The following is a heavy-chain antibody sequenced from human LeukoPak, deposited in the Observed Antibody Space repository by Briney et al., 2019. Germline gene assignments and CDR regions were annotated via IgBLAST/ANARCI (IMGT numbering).Heavy chain of an antibody. J-gene: IGHJ5*02. CDR1: GYTLTELS. CDR3: ATVRDIVVVPAANWLDP. D-gene: IGHD2-2*01. CDR2: FDPEDGET. Sequence: ASVKVSCKVSGYTLTELSMHWVRQAPGKGLEWMGGFDPEDGETIYAQKFQGRVTMTEDTSTDTAYMELSSLRSEDTAVYYCATVRDIVVVPAANWLDPWGQGTLVTVSS. V-gene: IGHV1-24*01.